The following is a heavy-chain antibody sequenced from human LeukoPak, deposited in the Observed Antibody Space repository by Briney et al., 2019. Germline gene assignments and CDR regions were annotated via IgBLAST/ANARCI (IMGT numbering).Heavy chain of an antibody. J-gene: IGHJ4*02. Sequence: SLKISCKGSGYSFTSYWIGWVRQMPGKGLEWVSGISWNSGSIGYADSVKGRFTISRDNAKNSLYLQMNSLRAEDTALYYCAKDPTHYRVWDYYETIGLSYWGQGTLVTVSS. CDR2: ISWNSGSI. CDR1: GYSFTSYW. CDR3: AKDPTHYRVWDYYETIGLSY. V-gene: IGHV3-9*01. D-gene: IGHD3-22*01.